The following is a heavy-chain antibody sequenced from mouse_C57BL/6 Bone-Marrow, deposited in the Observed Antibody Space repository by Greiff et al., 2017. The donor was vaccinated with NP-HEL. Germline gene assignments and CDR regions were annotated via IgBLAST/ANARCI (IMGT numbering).Heavy chain of an antibody. J-gene: IGHJ2*01. D-gene: IGHD1-1*01. Sequence: EVQLQQSGAELVRPGASVKLSCTASGFNIKDDYMHWVKQRPEQGLEWIGWIDPENGDTEYASKFQGKATITADTSSNTAYLQLSSLTSEDTAVYYCTKGGSSFCFDYWGQGTTLTVSS. CDR2: IDPENGDT. CDR1: GFNIKDDY. V-gene: IGHV14-4*01. CDR3: TKGGSSFCFDY.